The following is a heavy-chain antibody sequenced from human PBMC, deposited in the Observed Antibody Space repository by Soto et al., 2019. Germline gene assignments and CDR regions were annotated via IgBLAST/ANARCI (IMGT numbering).Heavy chain of an antibody. CDR2: ISSSSSYI. CDR3: ARDYYYDSSGYYAGFDY. D-gene: IGHD3-22*01. V-gene: IGHV3-21*01. Sequence: PGGSLRLSCAASGFTFSSYWMNWVRQAPGKGLEWVSSISSSSSYIYYADSVKGRFTISRDNAKNSLYLQMNSLRAEDTAVYYCARDYYYDSSGYYAGFDYWGQGTLVTVSS. J-gene: IGHJ4*02. CDR1: GFTFSSYW.